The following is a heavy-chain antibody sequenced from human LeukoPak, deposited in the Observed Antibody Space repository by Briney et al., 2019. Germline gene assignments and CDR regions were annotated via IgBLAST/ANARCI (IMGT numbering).Heavy chain of an antibody. J-gene: IGHJ4*02. D-gene: IGHD5-12*01. CDR3: ARERSGLFDY. CDR1: GGSISSYY. CDR2: IYYSGST. V-gene: IGHV4-59*01. Sequence: PSETLSHTCTVSGGSISSYYWSWIRQPPGKGLEWIGYIYYSGSTNYNPSLKSRVTISVDTSKNQFSLKLSSVTAADTAVYYCARERSGLFDYWGQGTLVTVSS.